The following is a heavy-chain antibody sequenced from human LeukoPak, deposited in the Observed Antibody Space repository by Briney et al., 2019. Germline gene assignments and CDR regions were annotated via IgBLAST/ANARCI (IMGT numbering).Heavy chain of an antibody. D-gene: IGHD2-21*02. CDR3: ARGLGDWGSGWYFDL. V-gene: IGHV3-7*01. Sequence: AGGSLRLSCAASGFTFSTFWMNWVRQAPGKGLEWVANINQDGSVNYYADSVKGRFTISRANSKNTLYLQMSSLRAEDTAVHYCARGLGDWGSGWYFDLWGRGTLVTVSS. J-gene: IGHJ2*01. CDR1: GFTFSTFW. CDR2: INQDGSVN.